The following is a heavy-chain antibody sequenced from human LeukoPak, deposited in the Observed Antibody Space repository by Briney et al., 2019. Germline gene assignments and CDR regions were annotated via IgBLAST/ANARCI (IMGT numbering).Heavy chain of an antibody. D-gene: IGHD1-1*01. CDR2: ISYDGDKK. CDR3: ARERQLGIGGRDYYYGMDD. J-gene: IGHJ6*02. Sequence: GGSLRLSCAASGFTVSSYYMSWDRQSPGKGLEWVAIISYDGDKKYYADSVEGRFTISRDDSKNTLYLQMNSLRIQDTAIYFCARERQLGIGGRDYYYGMDDWGQGTTVPVSS. V-gene: IGHV3-30*03. CDR1: GFTVSSYY.